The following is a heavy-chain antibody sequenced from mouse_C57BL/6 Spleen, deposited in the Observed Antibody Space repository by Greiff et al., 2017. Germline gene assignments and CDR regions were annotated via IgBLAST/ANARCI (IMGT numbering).Heavy chain of an antibody. Sequence: VKLQESGAELVRPGASVTLSCKASGYTFTDYEMHWVKQTPVHGLEWIGAIDPETGGTAYNQKFKGKAILTADKSSSTAYMELRSLTSEDSAVYYCPYYGYAPYAMDYWGQGTTVTVSS. CDR1: GYTFTDYE. CDR3: PYYGYAPYAMDY. J-gene: IGHJ4*01. D-gene: IGHD2-9*01. V-gene: IGHV1-15*01. CDR2: IDPETGGT.